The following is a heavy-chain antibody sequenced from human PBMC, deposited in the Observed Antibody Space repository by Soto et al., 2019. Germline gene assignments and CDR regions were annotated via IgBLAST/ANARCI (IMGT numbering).Heavy chain of an antibody. CDR3: AKARSYDFWSGLDY. CDR2: ISGSGGST. Sequence: GGSLRLSCAASGFTFSSYAMSWVRQAPGKGLGWVSAISGSGGSTYYADSVKGRFTISRDNSKNTLYLQMNSLRAEDTAVYYCAKARSYDFWSGLDYWGQGTLVTVSS. D-gene: IGHD3-3*01. CDR1: GFTFSSYA. V-gene: IGHV3-23*01. J-gene: IGHJ4*02.